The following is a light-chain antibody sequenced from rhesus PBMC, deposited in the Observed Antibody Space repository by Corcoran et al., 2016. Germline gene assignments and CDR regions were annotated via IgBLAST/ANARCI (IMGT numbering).Light chain of an antibody. V-gene: IGKV1-21*01. Sequence: DIQMTQSPSSLSASVGDRVTITCRASQGISSWLAWYQQKPGKAPKLLIYKAASLKSGVPPRFSGSGSGTDFTLTISSRQPEDFATYYCRQYNSAPYSFGQGTKVEIK. CDR2: KAA. CDR1: QGISSW. J-gene: IGKJ2*01. CDR3: RQYNSAPYS.